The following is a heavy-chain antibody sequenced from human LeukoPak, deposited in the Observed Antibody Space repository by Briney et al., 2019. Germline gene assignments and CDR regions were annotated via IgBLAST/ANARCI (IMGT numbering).Heavy chain of an antibody. D-gene: IGHD5/OR15-5a*01. CDR1: GITISSYW. Sequence: PGGSLRLSCAASGITISSYWMSWVRQAPGKGLEWVANINQDASETQYADSVQGRFTISRDNAKNSLYVQMNSLRVEDTAIYYCCVYKAANWFDPWGQGTLVTVSS. V-gene: IGHV3-7*01. CDR2: INQDASET. J-gene: IGHJ5*02. CDR3: CVYKAANWFDP.